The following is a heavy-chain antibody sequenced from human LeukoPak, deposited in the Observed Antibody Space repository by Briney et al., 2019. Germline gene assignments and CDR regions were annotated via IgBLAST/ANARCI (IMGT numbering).Heavy chain of an antibody. CDR2: ISYDGSNK. D-gene: IGHD1-26*01. V-gene: IGHV3-30-3*01. Sequence: GGSLRLSCAASGFTFSSYAMHWVRQAPGKGLEWVAVISYDGSNKYYADSVKGRFTISRDNSKNTLYLQMNSLRAEDTAVYYCTGGSYFLSWFDPWGQGTLVTVYS. CDR1: GFTFSSYA. J-gene: IGHJ5*02. CDR3: TGGSYFLSWFDP.